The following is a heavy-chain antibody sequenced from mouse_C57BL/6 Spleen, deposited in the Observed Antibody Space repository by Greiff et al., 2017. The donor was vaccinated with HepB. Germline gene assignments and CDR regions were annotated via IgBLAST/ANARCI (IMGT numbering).Heavy chain of an antibody. Sequence: QVQLQQPGAELVKPGASVKMSCKASGYTFTSYWITWVKQRPGQGLEWIGDIYPGSGSTNYNEKFKSKATLTVDTSSSTAYMQLSSLTSEDSAVYYCARCDYDDDYWYFDVWGTGTTVTVSS. J-gene: IGHJ1*03. CDR3: ARCDYDDDYWYFDV. V-gene: IGHV1-55*01. CDR2: IYPGSGST. CDR1: GYTFTSYW. D-gene: IGHD2-4*01.